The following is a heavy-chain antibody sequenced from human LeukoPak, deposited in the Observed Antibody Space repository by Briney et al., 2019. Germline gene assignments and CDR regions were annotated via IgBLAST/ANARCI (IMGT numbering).Heavy chain of an antibody. D-gene: IGHD2-8*01. J-gene: IGHJ4*02. CDR3: CGGVSDS. V-gene: IGHV3-73*01. CDR1: GFTFSGSA. Sequence: PGGSLRLSCAASGFTFSGSAMHWVRQASGKGLEWVGRIRSKANSYATAYAASVKGRFTISRDDSKNTAYLQMNSLKIEDTAVYYCCGGVSDSWGQGTLVTVSS. CDR2: IRSKANSYAT.